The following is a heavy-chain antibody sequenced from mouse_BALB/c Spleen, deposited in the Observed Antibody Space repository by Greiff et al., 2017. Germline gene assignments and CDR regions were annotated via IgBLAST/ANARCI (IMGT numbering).Heavy chain of an antibody. D-gene: IGHD1-1*01. CDR3: ARSGVVATNY. CDR1: GYTFTSYT. V-gene: IGHV1-4*02. Sequence: QVQLKESAAELARPGASVKMSCKASGYTFTSYTMHWVKQRPGQGLEWIGYINPSSGYTEYNQKFKDKATLTADKSSSTAYMQLSSLTSEDSAVYYCARSGVVATNYWGQGTTLTVSS. J-gene: IGHJ2*01. CDR2: INPSSGYT.